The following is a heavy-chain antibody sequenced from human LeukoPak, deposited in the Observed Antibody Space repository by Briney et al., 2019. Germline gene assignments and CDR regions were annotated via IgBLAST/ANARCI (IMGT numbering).Heavy chain of an antibody. CDR1: GGSFSGYY. J-gene: IGHJ5*02. V-gene: IGHV4-34*01. Sequence: SETLSLTCAVYGGSFSGYYWSWIRQPPGKGLEWIGEINHSGSTNYNPSLKSRVTISVDTSKNQFSLKLSSVTAADTAVYYCARLKLMVRRIYSWFDPWGQGTLVTVSS. CDR2: INHSGST. CDR3: ARLKLMVRRIYSWFDP. D-gene: IGHD3-10*01.